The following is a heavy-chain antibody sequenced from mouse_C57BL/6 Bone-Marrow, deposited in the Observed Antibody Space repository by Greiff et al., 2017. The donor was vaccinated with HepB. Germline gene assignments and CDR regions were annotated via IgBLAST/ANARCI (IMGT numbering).Heavy chain of an antibody. CDR2: IYPRDGST. Sequence: VQLQQSDAELVKPGASVKISCKVSGYTFTDHTIHWMKQRPEQGLEWIGYIYPRDGSTKYNEKFKGKATLTADKSSSTAYMQLNSLTSEDSAVYFCARGDYGSGYEAWFAYWGQGTLVTVSA. J-gene: IGHJ3*01. D-gene: IGHD1-1*01. V-gene: IGHV1-78*01. CDR1: GYTFTDHT. CDR3: ARGDYGSGYEAWFAY.